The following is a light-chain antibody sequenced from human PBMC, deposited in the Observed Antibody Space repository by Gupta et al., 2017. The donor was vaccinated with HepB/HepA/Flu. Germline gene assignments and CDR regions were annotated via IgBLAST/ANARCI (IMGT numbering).Light chain of an antibody. Sequence: DIVMTQSPDSLSVSLGERATITCKSSQSGLHSSNNKKYLAWYQQKPGQPPKLLIYWASTRVYGVPDRFSGSGSGTDFTLKISSGEADDVVVYYCKQKIRPLWTFGQGTKVEIK. V-gene: IGKV4-1*01. J-gene: IGKJ1*01. CDR2: WAS. CDR3: KQKIRPLWT. CDR1: QSGLHSSNNKKY.